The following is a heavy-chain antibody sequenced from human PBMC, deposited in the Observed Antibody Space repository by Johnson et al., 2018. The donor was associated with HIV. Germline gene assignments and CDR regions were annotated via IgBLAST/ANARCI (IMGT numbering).Heavy chain of an antibody. CDR2: IYSGGRT. J-gene: IGHJ3*02. Sequence: VQLVESGGGLIQPGGSLRLSCAASGFTVSINYMSWVRQAPGKGLEWVSVIYSGGRTYYTDSVKGRFTISRDNSKNTLYLQMNNLRTEDTAVFYCARARAGAFDIWGQGTMVTVSS. CDR3: ARARAGAFDI. V-gene: IGHV3-66*03. D-gene: IGHD6-13*01. CDR1: GFTVSINY.